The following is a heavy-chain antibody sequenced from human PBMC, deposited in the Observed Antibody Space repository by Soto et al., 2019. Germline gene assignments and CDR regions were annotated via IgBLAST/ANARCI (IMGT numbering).Heavy chain of an antibody. D-gene: IGHD6-19*01. CDR1: GDSLRGQS. V-gene: IGHV4-34*01. J-gene: IGHJ6*02. CDR3: AREDSYGWSGESLAV. CDR2: LDQSGGT. Sequence: SETLSLTCAVVGDSLRGQSWNWIRQSPGKGLEWIGELDQSGGTNYNPSLKSRAIISDDTSKNQFSLTLTSVTAADTAVYYCAREDSYGWSGESLAVWGQGTTVTVPS.